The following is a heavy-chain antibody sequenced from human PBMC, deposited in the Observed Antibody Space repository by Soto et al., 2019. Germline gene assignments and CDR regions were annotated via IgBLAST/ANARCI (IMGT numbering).Heavy chain of an antibody. CDR3: AKGGVGSTSNAFDI. V-gene: IGHV3-30*18. CDR1: GFTFRSYG. CDR2: ISYDGSNK. D-gene: IGHD1-26*01. J-gene: IGHJ3*02. Sequence: GGSLRLSCAASGFTFRSYGMHWVRQAPGKGLEWVTVISYDGSNKYYADSVKGRFTISRDNSKNTLYLQMHSLRPEDTALYYCAKGGVGSTSNAFDIWGQGTMVTVSS.